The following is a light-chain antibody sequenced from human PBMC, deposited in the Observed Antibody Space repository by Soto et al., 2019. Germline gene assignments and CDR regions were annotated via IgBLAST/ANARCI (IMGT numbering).Light chain of an antibody. CDR3: QQYLSLPVT. CDR1: QSVSSSY. V-gene: IGKV3-20*01. CDR2: GAS. J-gene: IGKJ2*01. Sequence: EIVLTQSPGTLSLSPGERATLSCRASQSVSSSYLAWYQQKPGQAPRLLIYGASSRATDIPHRFSGSGSGTDFTLTISRLEPEDFALYYCQQYLSLPVTFGRGTKVDIK.